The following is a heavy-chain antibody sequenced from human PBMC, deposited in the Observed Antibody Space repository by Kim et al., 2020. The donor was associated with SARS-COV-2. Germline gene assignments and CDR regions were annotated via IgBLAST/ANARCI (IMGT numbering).Heavy chain of an antibody. CDR2: INTNTGNP. CDR3: ASVATIRDYYYYYGMDV. CDR1: GYTFTSYA. Sequence: ASVKVSCKASGYTFTSYAMNWVRQAPGQGLEWMGWINTNTGNPTYAQGFTGRFVFSLDTSVSTAYLQISSLKAEDTAVYYCASVATIRDYYYYYGMDVWGQGTTVTVSS. V-gene: IGHV7-4-1*02. D-gene: IGHD5-12*01. J-gene: IGHJ6*02.